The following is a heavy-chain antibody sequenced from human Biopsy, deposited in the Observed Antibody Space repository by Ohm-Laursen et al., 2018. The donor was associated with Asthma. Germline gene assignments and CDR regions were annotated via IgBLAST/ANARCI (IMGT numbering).Heavy chain of an antibody. V-gene: IGHV3-30*03. CDR2: ISYDGSNK. CDR3: ASQSSGPDFWSGYYYFDY. D-gene: IGHD3-3*01. J-gene: IGHJ4*02. Sequence: SLRLSCAASGFTFSGYGMHWVRQAPGKGLEWVAVISYDGSNKYYADSVKGRFTISRDNSKNTLYLQMNSLRAEDTAVYYCASQSSGPDFWSGYYYFDYWGQGTLVTVSS. CDR1: GFTFSGYG.